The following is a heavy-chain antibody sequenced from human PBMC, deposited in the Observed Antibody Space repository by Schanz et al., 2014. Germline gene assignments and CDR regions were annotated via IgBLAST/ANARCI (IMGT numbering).Heavy chain of an antibody. Sequence: QVQMVQSGAEVKKPGASVKVSCKASGYPFSNYGISWLRQAPGQGFEWMAWMSYNGNTKYAQSLQGRVTVTRDTSTSTSYMELRSLTSDDTAVYYCARGIPYCSSTSCSGLDAYDVWGQGTLVTVSS. CDR1: GYPFSNYG. D-gene: IGHD2-2*01. V-gene: IGHV1-18*01. CDR3: ARGIPYCSSTSCSGLDAYDV. J-gene: IGHJ3*01. CDR2: MSYNGNT.